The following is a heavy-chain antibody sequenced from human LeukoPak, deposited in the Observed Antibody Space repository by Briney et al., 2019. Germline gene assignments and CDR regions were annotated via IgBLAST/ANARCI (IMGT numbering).Heavy chain of an antibody. V-gene: IGHV1-2*02. CDR2: INPNSGGT. Sequence: ASVKVSRKASGYTFTGYYMDWVRQAPGQGLEWMGWINPNSGGTNYAQKFQGRVTMTRDTSISTAYMELSRLRSDDTAVYYCARFGGSSSYWVSDWGQGTLVTVSS. D-gene: IGHD6-6*01. CDR3: ARFGGSSSYWVSD. J-gene: IGHJ4*02. CDR1: GYTFTGYY.